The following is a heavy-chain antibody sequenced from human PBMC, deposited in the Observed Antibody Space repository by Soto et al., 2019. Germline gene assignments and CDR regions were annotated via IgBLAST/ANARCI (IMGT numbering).Heavy chain of an antibody. V-gene: IGHV3-23*01. CDR2: ISGSGGST. J-gene: IGHJ6*02. Sequence: PGGSLRLSCAASGFTFSSYAMSWVCQAPGKGLEWVSAISGSGGSTYYADSVKGRFTISRDNSKNTLCLQMNSLRAEDTAVYYCAKGGGYSSSWYKDPALGSYYYYGMDVWGQGTTVTVSS. CDR3: AKGGGYSSSWYKDPALGSYYYYGMDV. D-gene: IGHD6-13*01. CDR1: GFTFSSYA.